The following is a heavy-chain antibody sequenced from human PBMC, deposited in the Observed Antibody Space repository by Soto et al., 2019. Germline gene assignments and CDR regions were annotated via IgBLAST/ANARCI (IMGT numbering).Heavy chain of an antibody. D-gene: IGHD6-6*01. CDR1: GGSISSGDYY. CDR2: IYYSGST. Sequence: QVQLQESGPGLVKPSQTLSLTCTVSGGSISSGDYYWSWIRQPPGKGLEWIGYIYYSGSTYYNPSLKSRVTISVDTSKNQFSLKLSSVTAADTAVYYCARDPDSSSSYYYGMDVWGQGTTVTVSS. V-gene: IGHV4-30-4*01. J-gene: IGHJ6*02. CDR3: ARDPDSSSSYYYGMDV.